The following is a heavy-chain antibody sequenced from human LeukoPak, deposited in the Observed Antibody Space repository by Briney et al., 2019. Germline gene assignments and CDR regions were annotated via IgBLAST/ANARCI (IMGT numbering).Heavy chain of an antibody. CDR1: GGTFSSYA. CDR2: IIPIFGTA. CDR3: ARGSYVWGSYRLINGHHDY. Sequence: SVKVSCTASGGTFSSYAISWVRQAPGQGLEWMGGIIPIFGTANYAQKFQGRVTITVDESTSTAYMELSSLRSEDTAVYYCARGSYVWGSYRLINGHHDYWGQGTLVTVSS. J-gene: IGHJ4*02. V-gene: IGHV1-69*01. D-gene: IGHD3-16*02.